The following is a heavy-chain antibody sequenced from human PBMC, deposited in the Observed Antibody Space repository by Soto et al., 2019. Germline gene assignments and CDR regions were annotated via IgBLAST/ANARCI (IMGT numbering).Heavy chain of an antibody. J-gene: IGHJ4*02. CDR1: GFTFSSYA. CDR2: ISGSGGST. Sequence: GSLRLSCAASGFTFSSYAMSWVRQAPGKGLEWVSAISGSGGSTYYAASVKGRFTISRDNSKNTLYLQMNSLRAEDTAVYYCAKEVHYLGQLDYWGQGTLVTVSS. D-gene: IGHD3-16*01. V-gene: IGHV3-23*01. CDR3: AKEVHYLGQLDY.